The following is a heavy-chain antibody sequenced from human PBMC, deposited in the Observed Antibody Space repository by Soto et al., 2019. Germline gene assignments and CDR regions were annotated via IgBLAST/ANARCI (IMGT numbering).Heavy chain of an antibody. Sequence: SETLSLNCTVSGGSISSSSYYWGWIRQPPGKGLEWIGSIYYSGSTYYNPSLKSRVTISVDTSKNQFSLKLSSVTAADTAVYYCARHYVGLELLGFFDYWGQGTLVTVSS. J-gene: IGHJ4*02. CDR2: IYYSGST. CDR3: ARHYVGLELLGFFDY. D-gene: IGHD1-7*01. V-gene: IGHV4-39*01. CDR1: GGSISSSSYY.